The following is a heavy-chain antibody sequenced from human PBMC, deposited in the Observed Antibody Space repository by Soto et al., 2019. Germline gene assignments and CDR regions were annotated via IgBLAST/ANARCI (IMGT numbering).Heavy chain of an antibody. Sequence: QLQLQESGPGLVKPSETLSLTCAVSGGSISSSSYYWGWIRQPPGKGLEWIGSIYHSGSTYYNPSLKSRVTISVDTSKNQLSLKLSSVTAADTAVYYCARLIQGFAGLYGDSDYWGQGTLVTVSS. CDR3: ARLIQGFAGLYGDSDY. CDR1: GGSISSSSYY. CDR2: IYHSGST. V-gene: IGHV4-39*01. J-gene: IGHJ4*02. D-gene: IGHD4-17*01.